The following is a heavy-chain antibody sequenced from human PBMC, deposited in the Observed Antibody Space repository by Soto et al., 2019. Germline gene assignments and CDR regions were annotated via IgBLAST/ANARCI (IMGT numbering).Heavy chain of an antibody. J-gene: IGHJ4*02. D-gene: IGHD1-1*01. V-gene: IGHV1-69*01. CDR1: GDTFSRYT. CDR2: IIPRFGTT. Sequence: QVQLVQSGAEVKKPGSSVRVSCKASGDTFSRYTVNWVRQAPRQRLEWMGGIIPRFGTTNYAPTLQGRVTITADESTNTVYMELSSLRSEDTALYFCARGRGLYNSGRSQLDYWGQGTLVTVSS. CDR3: ARGRGLYNSGRSQLDY.